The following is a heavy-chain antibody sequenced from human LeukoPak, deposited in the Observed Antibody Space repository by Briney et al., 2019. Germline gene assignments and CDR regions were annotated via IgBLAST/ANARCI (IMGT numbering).Heavy chain of an antibody. CDR3: ARSFCSSTSCYGASYYYYYMDV. V-gene: IGHV1-69*04. CDR2: IIPILGSA. CDR1: GCTFSSYA. D-gene: IGHD2-2*01. J-gene: IGHJ6*03. Sequence: SVTVSCKASGCTFSSYAISWVRQAPGQGLEWMGRIIPILGSANYAQKFQGRVTITADKSTSTAYMQLSSLRSEDTAVYYCARSFCSSTSCYGASYYYYYMDVWGKGTTVTVSS.